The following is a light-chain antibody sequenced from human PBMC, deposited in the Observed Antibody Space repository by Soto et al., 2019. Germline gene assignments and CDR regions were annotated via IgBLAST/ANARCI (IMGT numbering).Light chain of an antibody. CDR1: QRINSW. Sequence: DIKMYLSPSSVSAYVGDRVTITCRASQRINSWLAWYQQRPGKAPKLLIYAASSLQSGVPSRFSGSGFGTDFTLTISSLQPEDIATYYCQLATSLPPWTFGQGSMV. V-gene: IGKV1-12*01. J-gene: IGKJ1*01. CDR2: AAS. CDR3: QLATSLPPWT.